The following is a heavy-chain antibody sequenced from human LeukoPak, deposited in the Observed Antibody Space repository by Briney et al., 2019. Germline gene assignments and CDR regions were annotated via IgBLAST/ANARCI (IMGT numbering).Heavy chain of an antibody. V-gene: IGHV6-1*01. Sequence: PSQTLSLTCAISGDSVSSNSAAWNWIRQSPSRGLEWLGRSYYRSNWYNVYAVSVNSRITINPDTSKDQFSLQLNSVTPEDTGVYYGAGDEHKVYCSGGSCYGWFDPWGQGTLVTVSS. CDR1: GDSVSSNSAA. CDR2: SYYRSNWYN. D-gene: IGHD2-15*01. J-gene: IGHJ5*02. CDR3: AGDEHKVYCSGGSCYGWFDP.